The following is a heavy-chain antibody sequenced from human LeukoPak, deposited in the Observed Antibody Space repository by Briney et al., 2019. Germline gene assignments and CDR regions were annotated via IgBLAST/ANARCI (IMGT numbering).Heavy chain of an antibody. J-gene: IGHJ5*02. D-gene: IGHD2-2*01. CDR1: GGSISSYY. Sequence: SETLSLTCTVSGGSISSYYWSWIRQPPGKGLEWIGYIYYSGSTNYNPSLKSRVTISVDTSKNQFSLKLSSVTAADTAVYYCARTLGYCSSTGCHGPDWFDPWGQGTLVTVSS. V-gene: IGHV4-59*08. CDR2: IYYSGST. CDR3: ARTLGYCSSTGCHGPDWFDP.